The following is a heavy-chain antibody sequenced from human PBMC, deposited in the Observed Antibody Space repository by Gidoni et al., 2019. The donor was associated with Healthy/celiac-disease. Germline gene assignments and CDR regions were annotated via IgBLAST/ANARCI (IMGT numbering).Heavy chain of an antibody. CDR2: IYYSGST. CDR3: ARGSLGTISY. Sequence: QVQLQESGPGLVKPSETLSLTCTVSGGSISSYHGSWIRQPPGKGLEWIGYIYYSGSTNYNPSLKSRVTISVDTSKNQFSLKLSSVTAADTAVYYCARGSLGTISYWGQGTLVTVSS. V-gene: IGHV4-59*01. D-gene: IGHD7-27*01. CDR1: GGSISSYH. J-gene: IGHJ4*02.